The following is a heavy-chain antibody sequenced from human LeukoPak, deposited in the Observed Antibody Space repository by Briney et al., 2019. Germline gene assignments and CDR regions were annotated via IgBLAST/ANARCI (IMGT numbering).Heavy chain of an antibody. V-gene: IGHV3-30*03. Sequence: GGSLRLSCAASGFTFSDYHMSWIRQAPGKGLEWVAVISYDGSKKADSVKGRFTISRDNSKNTLYLQMTSLRAEDTAVYYCARDSSDYWGQGTLVTVSS. J-gene: IGHJ4*02. CDR3: ARDSSDY. CDR1: GFTFSDYH. CDR2: ISYDGSKK.